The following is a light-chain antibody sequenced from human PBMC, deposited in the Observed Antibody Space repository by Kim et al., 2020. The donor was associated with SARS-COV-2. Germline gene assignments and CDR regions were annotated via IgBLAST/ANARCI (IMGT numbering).Light chain of an antibody. J-gene: IGKJ1*01. CDR1: QDINNF. V-gene: IGKV1-27*01. CDR3: QKYNSAPWT. Sequence: AAVGDRVTITCRASQDINNFLAWYQQKPGKPPNLLIYDVSALRPGVPSRFSGSGSGTDFTLTISSLQPEDVATYFCQKYNSAPWTFGQGTKVDIK. CDR2: DVS.